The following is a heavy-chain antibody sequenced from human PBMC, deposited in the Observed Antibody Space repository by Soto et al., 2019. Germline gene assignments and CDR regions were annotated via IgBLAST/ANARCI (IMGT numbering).Heavy chain of an antibody. D-gene: IGHD4-17*01. V-gene: IGHV1-18*01. CDR3: ARGMTTVLNYYYYYGMDV. CDR1: GYTFTSYG. J-gene: IGHJ6*02. CDR2: ISAYNGNT. Sequence: ASVKFSCKASGYTFTSYGISWVRQAPGQELEWMGWISAYNGNTNYAQKLQGRVTMTTDTSTSTAYMELRSLRSDDTAVYYCARGMTTVLNYYYYYGMDVWGQGTTVTVSS.